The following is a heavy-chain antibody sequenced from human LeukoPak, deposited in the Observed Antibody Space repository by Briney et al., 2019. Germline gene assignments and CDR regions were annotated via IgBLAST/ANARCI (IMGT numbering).Heavy chain of an antibody. D-gene: IGHD1-26*01. CDR1: GFTFSSYA. Sequence: HPGGSLRLSCAASGFTFSSYAMSWVRQAPGKGLEWVSAISGSGGSTYYADSVKGRFTISRDNSKNTLYLQMNSLRAEDTAVYYCARAEWELPYPFDYWGQGTLVTVSS. V-gene: IGHV3-23*01. CDR2: ISGSGGST. J-gene: IGHJ4*02. CDR3: ARAEWELPYPFDY.